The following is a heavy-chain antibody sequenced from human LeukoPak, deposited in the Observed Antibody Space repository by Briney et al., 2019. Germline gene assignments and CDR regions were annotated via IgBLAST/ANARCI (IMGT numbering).Heavy chain of an antibody. CDR1: GFTFSNAW. V-gene: IGHV3-15*01. Sequence: PGGSLRLSCAASGFTFSNAWMTWVRQAPGKGLEWVGRIKSKADGGTIDFAAPVKGRFSISRDDSKNTLYLQMDSLRAEDTAVYYCAKVPKGSIRWFDPWGQGTLVTVSS. CDR3: AKVPKGSIRWFDP. D-gene: IGHD3-3*01. CDR2: IKSKADGGTI. J-gene: IGHJ5*02.